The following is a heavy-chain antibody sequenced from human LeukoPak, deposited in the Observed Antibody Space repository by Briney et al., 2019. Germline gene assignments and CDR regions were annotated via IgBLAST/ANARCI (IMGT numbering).Heavy chain of an antibody. Sequence: SETLSLTCTVSGGSISSYYWSWIRQPPGKGLEWIGYIYYSGSANYNPSLKSRVTMSVDTSKNQFSLKLSSVTAADTAMYYCARGGVQQQLVNWFDYWGQGTLVTVSS. CDR3: ARGGVQQQLVNWFDY. V-gene: IGHV4-59*01. CDR1: GGSISSYY. CDR2: IYYSGSA. D-gene: IGHD6-13*01. J-gene: IGHJ4*02.